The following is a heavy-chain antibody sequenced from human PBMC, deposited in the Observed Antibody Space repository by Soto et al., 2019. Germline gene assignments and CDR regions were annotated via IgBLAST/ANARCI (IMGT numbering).Heavy chain of an antibody. J-gene: IGHJ5*02. D-gene: IGHD6-19*01. CDR2: IYHSGST. V-gene: IGHV4-31*03. Sequence: SETLSLTCPVSGDSISSGGNNLSWLRAQPGKGLEWIGSIYHSGSTYYNPSLKSRVTISLDASKNQFSLKLSSVTAADTAVYYCARTARYSGGWDNWFDPWSQGTLVTVSS. CDR3: ARTARYSGGWDNWFDP. CDR1: GDSISSGGNN.